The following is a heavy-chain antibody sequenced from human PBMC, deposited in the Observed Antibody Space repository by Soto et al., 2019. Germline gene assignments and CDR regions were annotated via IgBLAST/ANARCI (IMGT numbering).Heavy chain of an antibody. CDR2: ISSSGGII. D-gene: IGHD1-26*01. J-gene: IGHJ4*02. Sequence: GGSLRLSCAASGFTFSDYYMSWIRQAPGKGLEWVSYISSSGGIIYYTDSVKGRFTISRDNAKNSLYLQMNSLRAEDTAVYNCAKDLSGSYTVDYWGQGALVTVSS. V-gene: IGHV3-11*04. CDR1: GFTFSDYY. CDR3: AKDLSGSYTVDY.